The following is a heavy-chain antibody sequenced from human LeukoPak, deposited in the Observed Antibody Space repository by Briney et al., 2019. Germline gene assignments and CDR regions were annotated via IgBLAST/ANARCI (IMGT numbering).Heavy chain of an antibody. D-gene: IGHD2-15*01. CDR2: IIPIFGTA. J-gene: IGHJ4*02. CDR3: AILGYCSGGSCYSADY. V-gene: IGHV1-69*06. CDR1: GGTFSSYA. Sequence: ASVKVSCKASGGTFSSYAISWVRQAPGQGLEWMGGIIPIFGTANYAQKFQGRVTITADKSTSTAYMELRSLRSEDTAVYYCAILGYCSGGSCYSADYWGQGTLVTVSS.